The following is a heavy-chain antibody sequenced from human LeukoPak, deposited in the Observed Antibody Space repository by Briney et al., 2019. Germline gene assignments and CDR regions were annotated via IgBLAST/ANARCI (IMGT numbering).Heavy chain of an antibody. V-gene: IGHV3-49*03. CDR1: GFTFGDYA. CDR3: TRDRGAYNLYDY. D-gene: IGHD1-1*01. Sequence: GGSLRLSCTASGFTFGDYAMSWIRQAPGKGLEWVGFIRSKAYGETADYAASVKGRFTISRDDSKAIAYLQMNTLKAEDTAVYHCTRDRGAYNLYDYWGQGTLVTVSS. CDR2: IRSKAYGETA. J-gene: IGHJ4*02.